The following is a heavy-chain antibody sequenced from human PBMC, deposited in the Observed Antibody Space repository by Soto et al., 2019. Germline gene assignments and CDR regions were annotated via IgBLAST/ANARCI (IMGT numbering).Heavy chain of an antibody. CDR1: GFTVSSNY. CDR2: IYSGGST. Sequence: LRLSCAASGFTVSSNYMSWVRQAPGKGLEWVSVIYSGGSTYYADSVKGRFTISRDNSKNTLYLQMNSLRAEDTAVYYCARVLYYYDSSGYYSDAFDIWGQGTMVTVSS. CDR3: ARVLYYYDSSGYYSDAFDI. J-gene: IGHJ3*02. V-gene: IGHV3-53*01. D-gene: IGHD3-22*01.